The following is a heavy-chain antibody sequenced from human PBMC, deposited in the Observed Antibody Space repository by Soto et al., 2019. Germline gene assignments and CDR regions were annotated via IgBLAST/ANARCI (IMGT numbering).Heavy chain of an antibody. J-gene: IGHJ6*02. V-gene: IGHV1-58*01. CDR3: AATERFGEYGMDV. CDR2: IVVGSGNT. CDR1: FTCSS. Sequence: FTCSSLQSAQHDRGQRLEWIGWIVVGSGNTNYAQKFQERVTITRDMSTSTAYMELSSLRSEDTAVYYCAATERFGEYGMDVWGQGTTVTVSS. D-gene: IGHD3-10*01.